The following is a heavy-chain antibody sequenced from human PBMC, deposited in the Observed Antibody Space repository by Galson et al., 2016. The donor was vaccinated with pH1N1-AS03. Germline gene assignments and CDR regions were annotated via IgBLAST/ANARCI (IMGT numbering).Heavy chain of an antibody. CDR3: ARDTTAARLLGPVPT. CDR1: GITFSSYA. CDR2: ISYDGSDK. Sequence: SLRLSCAASGITFSSYAMHWVRQAPGKGLEWVAVISYDGSDKYYADSVKGRFTISRDNSKNTLYLQMNSLRADDTAVFYYARDTTAARLLGPVPTWGQGTTVTVSS. V-gene: IGHV3-30*04. D-gene: IGHD6-6*01. J-gene: IGHJ6*02.